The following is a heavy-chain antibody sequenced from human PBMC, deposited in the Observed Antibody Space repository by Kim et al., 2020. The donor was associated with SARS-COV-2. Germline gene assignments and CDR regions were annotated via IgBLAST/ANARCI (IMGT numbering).Heavy chain of an antibody. CDR3: ARDHLSIAVAGTPFDY. CDR1: GFTFSSYW. CDR2: IKQDGSEK. J-gene: IGHJ4*02. D-gene: IGHD6-19*01. Sequence: GGSLRLSCAASGFTFSSYWMSWVRQAPGKGLEWVANIKQDGSEKYYVDSVKGRFTISRDNAKNSLYLQMNSLRAEDTAVYYCARDHLSIAVAGTPFDYWGQGTLVTVSS. V-gene: IGHV3-7*01.